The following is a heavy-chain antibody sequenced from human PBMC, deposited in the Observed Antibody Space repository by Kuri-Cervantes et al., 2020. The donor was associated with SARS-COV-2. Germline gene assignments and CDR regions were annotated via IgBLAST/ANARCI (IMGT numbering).Heavy chain of an antibody. D-gene: IGHD2-2*01. CDR3: ARALGYCSSTSCSYWDYYYYGMDV. V-gene: IGHV1-2*04. Sequence: GGSLRLSCKASGGTFSSYAISWVRQAPGQGLEWMGWINPNSGGTNYAQKFQGWVTMTRDTSISTAYMELSRLRSDDTAVYYCARALGYCSSTSCSYWDYYYYGMDVWGQGTTVTVSS. J-gene: IGHJ6*02. CDR1: GGTFSSYA. CDR2: INPNSGGT.